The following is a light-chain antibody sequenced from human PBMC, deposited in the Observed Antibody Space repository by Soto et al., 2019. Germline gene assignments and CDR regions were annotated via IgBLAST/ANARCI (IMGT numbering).Light chain of an antibody. V-gene: IGLV2-8*01. J-gene: IGLJ1*01. CDR3: TSYTGSNTLEV. CDR1: SSDVGGYDY. Sequence: QSALTQPPSASGSPGQSVTISCTGTSSDVGGYDYVSWYQQHPGKAPKLMIYEVTIRPSGVSDRFSGSKSGNTASLTISGLQSEDEADYFCTSYTGSNTLEVFGPGTKLTVL. CDR2: EVT.